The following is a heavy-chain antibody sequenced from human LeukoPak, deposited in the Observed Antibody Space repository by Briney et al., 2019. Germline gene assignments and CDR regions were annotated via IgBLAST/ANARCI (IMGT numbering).Heavy chain of an antibody. J-gene: IGHJ5*02. V-gene: IGHV4-59*01. Sequence: SETLSLTCTVSGGSISSYYWSWIRQPPRKGLEWIGYIYYSGSTSYNPSLKSRVTISVDTSKNQFSLKLSSVTAADTAVYYCARGQASNWFDPWGQGTLVTVSS. CDR1: GGSISSYY. CDR3: ARGQASNWFDP. CDR2: IYYSGST.